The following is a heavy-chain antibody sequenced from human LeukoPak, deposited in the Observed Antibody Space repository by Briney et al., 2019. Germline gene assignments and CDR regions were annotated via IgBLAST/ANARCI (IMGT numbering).Heavy chain of an antibody. CDR2: IYYGGNT. CDR1: GDSLSSGSYY. V-gene: IGHV4-61*01. D-gene: IGHD2-8*01. CDR3: ARASPMLDAFDI. J-gene: IGHJ3*02. Sequence: SETLSLTCTVSGDSLSSGSYYWSWIRQPPGKGLGWIGYIYYGGNTNLNPSLKSRVTISVDTSKNQFSLKMSSVTAADTAVYYCARASPMLDAFDIWGQGTMVTVS.